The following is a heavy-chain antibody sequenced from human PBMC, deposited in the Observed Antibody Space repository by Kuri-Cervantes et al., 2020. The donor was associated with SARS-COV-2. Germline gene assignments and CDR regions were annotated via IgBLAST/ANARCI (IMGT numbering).Heavy chain of an antibody. CDR1: GYTFSSYY. D-gene: IGHD3-10*01. V-gene: IGHV1-2*04. CDR2: INPNSGGT. CDR3: ARGMVRGIIQYYYYAMDV. Sequence: ALVKVSCKASGYTFSSYYMYWVRQAPGQGLEWMGWINPNSGGTNYAQNFQGWVTMTRDTSISTAYMELSRLRSDDTAVYYRARGMVRGIIQYYYYAMDVWGQGTTVTVSS. J-gene: IGHJ6*02.